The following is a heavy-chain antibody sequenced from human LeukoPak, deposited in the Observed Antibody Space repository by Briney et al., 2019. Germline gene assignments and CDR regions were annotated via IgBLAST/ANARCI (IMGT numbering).Heavy chain of an antibody. Sequence: PGGSLRLSCGTSGFTFSDSWRSWFRQAPGQGLEWVASIKDDGSDKYYLDSVRGRFTISRDNAEDSLYLQLDDLRAEDTAVFYCARHLLRGQNFDYWGQGTLVTVSS. CDR3: ARHLLRGQNFDY. V-gene: IGHV3-7*01. CDR2: IKDDGSDK. CDR1: GFTFSDSW. J-gene: IGHJ4*02.